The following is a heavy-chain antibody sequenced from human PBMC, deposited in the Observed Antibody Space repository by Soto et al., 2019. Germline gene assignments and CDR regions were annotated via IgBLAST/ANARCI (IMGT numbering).Heavy chain of an antibody. CDR3: ARGLRTHNYFDS. J-gene: IGHJ4*02. CDR2: IYHGGST. Sequence: SETLSLTCAVASGSISGGDYSRNWIRQPPGKGLEWIGYIYHGGSTDYSPSLKSRVTISFDRSTNRISLKLNSVTAADTALYYCARGLRTHNYFDSWSPGTLVTVSS. CDR1: SGSISGGDYS. V-gene: IGHV4-30-2*01.